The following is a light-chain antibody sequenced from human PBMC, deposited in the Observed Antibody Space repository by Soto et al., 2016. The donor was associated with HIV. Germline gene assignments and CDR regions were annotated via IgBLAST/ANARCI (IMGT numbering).Light chain of an antibody. CDR1: QSISNW. J-gene: IGKJ1*01. V-gene: IGKV1-5*03. CDR3: QQYTTYS. CDR2: KAS. Sequence: DIQMTQSPSTLSASVGDRITITCRASQSISNWLAWYQQKPGKAPKLLIYKASTLESGVPSRFSGSGSGTEFTLTISSLQPDDSATYYCQQYTTYSFGQGTKVEIK.